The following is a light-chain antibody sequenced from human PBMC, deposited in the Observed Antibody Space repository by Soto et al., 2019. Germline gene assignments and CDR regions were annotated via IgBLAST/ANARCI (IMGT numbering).Light chain of an antibody. Sequence: QSALTQPRSVSGSPGQSVTISCTGTSSDVGGYNYVSWYQQHPGKAPKLMIYDVSKRPSGVPDRFSGSKSGNTASLTISGLQAGDEADFYCCYYAGSFFWVFGGGTKLTVL. CDR3: CYYAGSFFWV. J-gene: IGLJ3*02. CDR1: SSDVGGYNY. CDR2: DVS. V-gene: IGLV2-11*01.